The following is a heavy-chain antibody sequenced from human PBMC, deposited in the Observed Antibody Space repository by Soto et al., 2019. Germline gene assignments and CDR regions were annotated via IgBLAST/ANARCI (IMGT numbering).Heavy chain of an antibody. V-gene: IGHV3-23*01. CDR2: ISGSGGST. CDR1: GFTFSSYA. Sequence: PGGSLRLSCAASGFTFSSYAMSWVRQAPGKGLEWVSAISGSGGSTYYADSVKGRFTISRDNSKNTLYLQMNSLRAEDTAVYYCAKDPRTYYYGSGSYPDYWGQGTLVTVSS. J-gene: IGHJ4*02. D-gene: IGHD3-10*01. CDR3: AKDPRTYYYGSGSYPDY.